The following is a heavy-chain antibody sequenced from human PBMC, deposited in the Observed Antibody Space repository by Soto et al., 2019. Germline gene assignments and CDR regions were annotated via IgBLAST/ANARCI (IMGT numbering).Heavy chain of an antibody. CDR1: GGTFSRYA. D-gene: IGHD3-22*01. CDR3: ARQFDYESSGYYYPY. J-gene: IGHJ4*02. V-gene: IGHV1-69*01. CDR2: IIPMFGTA. Sequence: QVQLVQSGAEVKKPGSSVKVSCKASGGTFSRYAISWVRQAPGQRLEWMGGIIPMFGTANYAQKFQGRVTITAVESTSTAYMELSSLRSEDTAVYYCARQFDYESSGYYYPYWGQGTLVTVSS.